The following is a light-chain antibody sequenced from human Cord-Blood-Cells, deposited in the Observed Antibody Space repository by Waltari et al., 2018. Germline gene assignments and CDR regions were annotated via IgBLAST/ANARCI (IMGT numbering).Light chain of an antibody. Sequence: FMLTQPPSVSVSPRQLASITCSGDKLGDKYACWYQQKPGQSPVLVIYQDSKRPPGIPERVSGSNSGNTATLTISGTQAMDEADYYCQAWDSSTVVFGGGTKLTVL. V-gene: IGLV3-1*01. CDR1: KLGDKY. J-gene: IGLJ2*01. CDR2: QDS. CDR3: QAWDSSTVV.